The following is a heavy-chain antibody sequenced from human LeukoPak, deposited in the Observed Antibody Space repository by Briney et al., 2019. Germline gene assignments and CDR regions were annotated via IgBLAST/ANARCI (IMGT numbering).Heavy chain of an antibody. V-gene: IGHV3-20*04. J-gene: IGHJ3*02. Sequence: PGGSLRLSCAASGFTFDDYGMSWVRPAPGKGLEWVSGINWNGGSTGYADSVKGRFTISRDNAKNSLYLQMNSLRAEDTALYYCARDLRHPDAFDIWGQGTMVTVSS. D-gene: IGHD6-25*01. CDR1: GFTFDDYG. CDR2: INWNGGST. CDR3: ARDLRHPDAFDI.